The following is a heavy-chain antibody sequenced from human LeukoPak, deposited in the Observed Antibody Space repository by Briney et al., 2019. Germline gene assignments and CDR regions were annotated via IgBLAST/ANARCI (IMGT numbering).Heavy chain of an antibody. V-gene: IGHV3-23*01. D-gene: IGHD2-21*02. CDR1: GFTFSSYA. J-gene: IGHJ3*02. CDR3: ARVSTSGDYRTSDAFDI. CDR2: ISGSGGST. Sequence: PGGSLRLSCAASGFTFSSYAMSWVRQAPGKGLEWVSAISGSGGSTYYADSVKGRFTISRDNSKNTLYLQMNSLRAEDTAVYYCARVSTSGDYRTSDAFDIWGQGTMVTVSS.